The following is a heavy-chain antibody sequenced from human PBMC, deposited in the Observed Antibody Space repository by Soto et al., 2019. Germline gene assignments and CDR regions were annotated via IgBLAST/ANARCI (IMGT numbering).Heavy chain of an antibody. CDR2: INPNSGGT. Sequence: ASVKVSCKASGYTFTGYYMQWVRQAPGQGLEWMGWINPNSGGTNYAQKFQGRVTMARDTSISTAYMELSRLRSDDTAVYYCARDLISFPSIAASWAWFDPWGQGTLVTVYS. CDR3: ARDLISFPSIAASWAWFDP. V-gene: IGHV1-2*02. J-gene: IGHJ5*02. CDR1: GYTFTGYY. D-gene: IGHD6-6*01.